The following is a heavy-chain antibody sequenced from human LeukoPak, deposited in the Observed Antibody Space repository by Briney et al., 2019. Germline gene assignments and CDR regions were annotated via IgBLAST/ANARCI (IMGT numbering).Heavy chain of an antibody. CDR1: GYTFTGYY. V-gene: IGHV1-2*02. Sequence: GASVKVSCKASGYTFTGYYMHWVRQAPGQGLEWMGWINPNSGGTNYAQKFQGRVTMTRDTSISTAYMELSRLRSDDTAVYYCARMALRITMVRGVIQNWFDPWGQGTLVTVSS. D-gene: IGHD3-10*01. CDR3: ARMALRITMVRGVIQNWFDP. J-gene: IGHJ5*02. CDR2: INPNSGGT.